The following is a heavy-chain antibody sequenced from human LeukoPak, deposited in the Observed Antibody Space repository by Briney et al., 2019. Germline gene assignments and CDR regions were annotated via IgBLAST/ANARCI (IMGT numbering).Heavy chain of an antibody. Sequence: GGSLRLSCAASGFTFSSYAMSWVRQAPGKGLEWVSAISGSGGSTYYADSVKGRFTISRDNSKNTLYLQMNSLRAEDTAVYYCAKERTLYDFWSGPFDYWGQGTLATVSS. J-gene: IGHJ4*02. CDR3: AKERTLYDFWSGPFDY. CDR2: ISGSGGST. D-gene: IGHD3-3*01. V-gene: IGHV3-23*01. CDR1: GFTFSSYA.